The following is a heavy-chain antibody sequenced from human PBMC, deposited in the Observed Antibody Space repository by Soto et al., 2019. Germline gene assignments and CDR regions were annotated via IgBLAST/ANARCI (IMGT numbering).Heavy chain of an antibody. V-gene: IGHV4-31*03. CDR3: ARDQVDGNCMDV. J-gene: IGHJ6*02. CDR1: CGSISSGGYY. Sequence: PSETLSLTCTVSCGSISSGGYYWSWIRQHPGKGLEWIGYIYYSGSTYYNPSLKSRVTISVDTSKNQFSLKLSSVTAADTAVYYCARDQVDGNCMDVWGQGTTVTVSS. CDR2: IYYSGST.